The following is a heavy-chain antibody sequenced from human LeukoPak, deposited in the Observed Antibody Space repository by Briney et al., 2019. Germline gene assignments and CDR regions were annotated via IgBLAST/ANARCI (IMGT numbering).Heavy chain of an antibody. V-gene: IGHV5-51*01. CDR2: MYPGDSET. D-gene: IGHD3-16*01. CDR1: GYSFTSYW. CDR3: ARPGGFRSFDS. J-gene: IGHJ4*02. Sequence: GESLKISCKGSGYSFTSYWIGWVRQMPGESLEWMGTMYPGDSETRYSPSFQGQVTISADKSISTAYLQWSSLTASDTAMYYCARPGGFRSFDSWGQGTLVTVSS.